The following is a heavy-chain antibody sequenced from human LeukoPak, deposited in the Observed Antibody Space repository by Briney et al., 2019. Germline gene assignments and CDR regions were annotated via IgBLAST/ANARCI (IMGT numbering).Heavy chain of an antibody. V-gene: IGHV3-73*01. J-gene: IGHJ2*01. Sequence: PGGSLRLSCAASGFTFSGSAMHWVRQASGKGLEWVGRIRSKANSYATAYAASVKGRFTISRDDSKNTAYLQMNSLKTEDTAVYYCTRHSIQAVAVARTIWYFDLWGRGTLVTVSS. D-gene: IGHD6-19*01. CDR2: IRSKANSYAT. CDR3: TRHSIQAVAVARTIWYFDL. CDR1: GFTFSGSA.